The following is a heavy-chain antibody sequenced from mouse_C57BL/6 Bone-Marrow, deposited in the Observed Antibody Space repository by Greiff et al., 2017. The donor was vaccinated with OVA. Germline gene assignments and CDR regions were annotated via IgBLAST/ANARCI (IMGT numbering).Heavy chain of an antibody. CDR2: ISSGSSTI. CDR1: GFTFSDYG. Sequence: EVQRVESGGGLVKPGGSLKLSCAASGFTFSDYGMHWVRQAPEKGLEWVAYISSGSSTIYYADTVKGRFTISRDNSKNTLFLQMTSLRTEDTAMYYCASYSKYPYDMDYWGQGTSVTVSS. D-gene: IGHD2-5*01. CDR3: ASYSKYPYDMDY. V-gene: IGHV5-17*01. J-gene: IGHJ4*01.